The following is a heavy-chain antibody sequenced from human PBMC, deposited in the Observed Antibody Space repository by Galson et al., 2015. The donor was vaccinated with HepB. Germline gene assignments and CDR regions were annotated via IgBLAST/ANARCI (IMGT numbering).Heavy chain of an antibody. V-gene: IGHV1-18*01. Sequence: SVKVSCKASGYTFTSYGISWVRQAPGQGLEWMGWISAYNGNTNYAQKLQGRVTMTTDTSTSTAYMELRSLRSDDTAVYYCAREQCPQGSCYWLDAFDIWGQGTMVTVSS. D-gene: IGHD2-15*01. CDR1: GYTFTSYG. CDR3: AREQCPQGSCYWLDAFDI. J-gene: IGHJ3*02. CDR2: ISAYNGNT.